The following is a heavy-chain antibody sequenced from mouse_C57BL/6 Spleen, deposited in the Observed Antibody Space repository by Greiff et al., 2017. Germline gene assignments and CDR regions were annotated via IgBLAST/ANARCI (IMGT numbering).Heavy chain of an antibody. CDR1: GYAFTNYL. J-gene: IGHJ2*01. CDR2: INPGSGGP. D-gene: IGHD1-1*01. Sequence: VQLQQSGAELVRPGTSVKVSCKASGYAFTNYLIAWVKQRPGQGLEWIGVINPGSGGPNYNEKFKGKATLTADKSSSTAYMQLSSLTSEDSAVYFCAREFITTVVAPYFDYWGQGTTLTVSS. CDR3: AREFITTVVAPYFDY. V-gene: IGHV1-54*01.